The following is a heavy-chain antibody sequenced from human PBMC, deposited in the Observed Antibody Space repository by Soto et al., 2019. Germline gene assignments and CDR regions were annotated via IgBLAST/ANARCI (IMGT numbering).Heavy chain of an antibody. CDR3: ARSSGRYYDSSGPDY. Sequence: GGSLRLSCAASGFTFSSYAMHWVRQAPCKGLEWVAVISYDGSNKYYADSVKGRFTISRDNSKNTLYLQMNSLRAEDTAVYYCARSSGRYYDSSGPDYWGQGTLVTVSS. J-gene: IGHJ4*02. CDR1: GFTFSSYA. CDR2: ISYDGSNK. D-gene: IGHD3-22*01. V-gene: IGHV3-30-3*01.